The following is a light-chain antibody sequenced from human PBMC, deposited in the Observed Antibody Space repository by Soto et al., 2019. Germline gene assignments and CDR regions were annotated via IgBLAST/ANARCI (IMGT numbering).Light chain of an antibody. CDR2: EVS. CDR3: SSYSISTAYL. CDR1: SSDVGGYDY. Sequence: QSALTQPASVSGSPGQSITISCTGTSSDVGGYDYVSWYQLHPGKAPKLMVFEVSNRPSGVSYCFSGSKSGNTASLTISGLQAEDEADYFCSSYSISTAYLFGTGT. J-gene: IGLJ1*01. V-gene: IGLV2-14*01.